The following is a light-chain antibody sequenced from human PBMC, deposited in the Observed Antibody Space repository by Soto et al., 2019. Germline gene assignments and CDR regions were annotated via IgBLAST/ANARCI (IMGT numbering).Light chain of an antibody. CDR1: SNDVGHSSF. CDR2: EVS. V-gene: IGLV2-8*01. CDR3: NAQADNGKHV. Sequence: QSALTQPPSASGSPGPSVTISCTGNSNDVGHSSFISWYQQHAGKGPKLIIYEVSKRPSGVPDRCSGSKSGNTASLSVSGLQDEDEADYFCNAQADNGKHVFGTGTKLTVL. J-gene: IGLJ1*01.